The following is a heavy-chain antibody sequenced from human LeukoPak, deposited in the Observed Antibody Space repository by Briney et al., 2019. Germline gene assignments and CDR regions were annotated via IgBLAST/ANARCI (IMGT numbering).Heavy chain of an antibody. V-gene: IGHV1-2*02. CDR3: ARVLSSVAAAGLYFDY. J-gene: IGHJ4*02. CDR1: GYTFTGYY. D-gene: IGHD6-13*01. CDR2: INPNSGGT. Sequence: ASVKVSCKASGYTFTGYYMHWVRQAPGQGREWMGWINPNSGGTNYAQKFQGRVTMTRDTSISTAYMELSRLRSDDTAMYYCARVLSSVAAAGLYFDYWGQGTLVTVSS.